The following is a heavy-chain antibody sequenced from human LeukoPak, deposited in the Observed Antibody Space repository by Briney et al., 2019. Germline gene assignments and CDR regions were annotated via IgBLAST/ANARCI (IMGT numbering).Heavy chain of an antibody. J-gene: IGHJ4*02. V-gene: IGHV4-34*01. D-gene: IGHD3-16*02. CDR2: INHSGST. Sequence: SETLSLTCAVYGGSFSGYYWSWIRQPPGKGLEWIGEINHSGSTNYNPSLKSRVTISVDTSKNQFSLKLSSVTAADTAVYYCARACSPLFVWGSYRHFDYWGQGTLVTVSS. CDR1: GGSFSGYY. CDR3: ARACSPLFVWGSYRHFDY.